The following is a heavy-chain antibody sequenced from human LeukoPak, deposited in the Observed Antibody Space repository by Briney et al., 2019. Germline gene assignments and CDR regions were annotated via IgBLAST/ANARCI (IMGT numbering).Heavy chain of an antibody. D-gene: IGHD3-10*01. J-gene: IGHJ5*02. CDR1: GGSISSGGYY. Sequence: SETLSLTCTVSGGSISSGGYYWSWIRQHPGKGLEWIGYIYHSGSTYYNPSLKSRVTISVDTSKNQFSLKLSSVTAADTAVYYCARVRLLWFGELSCWFDPWGQGTLVTVSS. V-gene: IGHV4-31*03. CDR2: IYHSGST. CDR3: ARVRLLWFGELSCWFDP.